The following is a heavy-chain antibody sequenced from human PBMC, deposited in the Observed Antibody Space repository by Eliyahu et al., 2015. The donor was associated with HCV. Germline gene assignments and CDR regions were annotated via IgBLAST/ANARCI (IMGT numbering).Heavy chain of an antibody. CDR1: GFTFXSYX. CDR2: IRYDGSNK. D-gene: IGHD6-6*01. V-gene: IGHV3-30*02. Sequence: QVQLVESGGGVVQPGGSLXLSCAASGFTFXSYXMHWXRRAPGKGLEWVAFIRYDGSNKYXADSVKGRFTISRDNSKNTLYLQMNSLRAEDTAVYYCAKDPNRVWIAARPEVYYYYGMDVWGQGTTVTVSS. J-gene: IGHJ6*02. CDR3: AKDPNRVWIAARPEVYYYYGMDV.